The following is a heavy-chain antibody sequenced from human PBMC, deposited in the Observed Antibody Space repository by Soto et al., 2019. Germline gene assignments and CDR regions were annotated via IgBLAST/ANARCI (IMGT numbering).Heavy chain of an antibody. CDR1: GGPVSGDDLY. Sequence: PSETLSLTCVVSGGPVSGDDLYWSWIRHLPGKGLEWIANVYHTGTTYYNPSLKSRVSMSVDTSQNQFSLILASVTAADTAVYYCTRRYNWNDYYFDPWGQGTLVTVSS. V-gene: IGHV4-31*02. D-gene: IGHD1-20*01. CDR2: VYHTGTT. CDR3: TRRYNWNDYYFDP. J-gene: IGHJ5*02.